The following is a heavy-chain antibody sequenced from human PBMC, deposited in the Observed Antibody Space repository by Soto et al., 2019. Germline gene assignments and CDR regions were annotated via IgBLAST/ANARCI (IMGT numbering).Heavy chain of an antibody. J-gene: IGHJ4*02. CDR2: ISYDGSNK. D-gene: IGHD6-19*01. CDR1: GGTFSSYA. CDR3: ARVRGIAVAGTSGYFDY. V-gene: IGHV3-30-3*01. Sequence: PGGSLRLSCAASGGTFSSYAMHWVRQAPGKGLEWVAVISYDGSNKYYADSVKGRFTISRDNSKNTLYLQMNSLRAEDTTVYYCARVRGIAVAGTSGYFDYWGQGTLVTVSS.